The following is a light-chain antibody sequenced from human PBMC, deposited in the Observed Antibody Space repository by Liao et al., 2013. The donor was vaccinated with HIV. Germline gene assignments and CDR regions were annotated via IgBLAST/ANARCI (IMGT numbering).Light chain of an antibody. J-gene: IGLJ1*01. CDR3: QAWDTTTYV. V-gene: IGLV3-1*01. CDR1: NLGDKY. Sequence: SYELTQPPSVSVSPGQTATIACSGDNLGDKYASWYQQKPGQSPLLVIYQDNKRPSGIPERFSGSNSGNTATLTISGTQATDEADYFCQAWDTTTYVFGTVTEVTVL. CDR2: QDN.